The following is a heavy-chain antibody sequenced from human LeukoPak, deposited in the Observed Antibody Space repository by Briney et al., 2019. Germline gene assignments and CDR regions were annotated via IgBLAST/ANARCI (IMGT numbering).Heavy chain of an antibody. J-gene: IGHJ4*02. Sequence: GGSLRLSCAASGFTFSSYAMHWVRQAPGKGLEWVAVISYDGSNKYYADSVKGRFTISRDNSKNTLYLQMNSLRAEDTAVYYCAKIVLRYFDWLGQGTLVTVSS. CDR2: ISYDGSNK. CDR3: AKIVLRYFDW. CDR1: GFTFSSYA. V-gene: IGHV3-30-3*01. D-gene: IGHD3-9*01.